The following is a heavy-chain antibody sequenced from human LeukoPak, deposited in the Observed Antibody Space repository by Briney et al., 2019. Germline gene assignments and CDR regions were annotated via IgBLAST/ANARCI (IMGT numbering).Heavy chain of an antibody. CDR1: GFTFSSYW. Sequence: GGSLRLSCEASGFTFSSYWMHWVRQAPGKGLVWVSRINSDGSSTSYADSVKGRFTISRDNAKNTLYLQMNSLRAEDTAVYYCARHGGYSYRAYWGQGTLVTVSS. CDR2: INSDGSST. D-gene: IGHD5-18*01. J-gene: IGHJ4*02. V-gene: IGHV3-74*01. CDR3: ARHGGYSYRAY.